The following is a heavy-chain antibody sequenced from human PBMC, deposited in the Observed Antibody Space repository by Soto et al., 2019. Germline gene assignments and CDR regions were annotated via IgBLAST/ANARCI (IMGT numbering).Heavy chain of an antibody. CDR1: GFTVSTDH. CDR3: ARVWELSFDY. J-gene: IGHJ4*02. V-gene: IGHV3-66*01. D-gene: IGHD3-16*02. Sequence: EVQLVESGGGLVQPGGSLRLSCAASGFTVSTDHMSWVRQAPGKGLERVSVIYSGGSTYYADSVKGRFTLSRDNSRNTLYLQMNGLRAEDTAVYYCARVWELSFDYWGQGALVTVSS. CDR2: IYSGGST.